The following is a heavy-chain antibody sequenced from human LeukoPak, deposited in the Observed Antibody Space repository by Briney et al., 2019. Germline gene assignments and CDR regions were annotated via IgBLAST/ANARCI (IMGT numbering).Heavy chain of an antibody. D-gene: IGHD3-22*01. J-gene: IGHJ5*02. CDR2: IYTSGST. CDR3: ARNYYDSSGSDWFDP. CDR1: GGSISSYY. V-gene: IGHV4-4*07. Sequence: SETLSLTCTVSGGSISSYYWSWIRQPPGKGLEWIGRIYTSGSTNYNPSLKSRVTMSVDTSKNQFSLKLSSVTAADTAVYYCARNYYDSSGSDWFDPWGQGTLVTVSS.